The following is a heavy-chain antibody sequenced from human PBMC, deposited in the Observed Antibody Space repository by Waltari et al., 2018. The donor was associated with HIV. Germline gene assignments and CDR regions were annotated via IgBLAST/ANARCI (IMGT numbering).Heavy chain of an antibody. CDR3: ARESPAFRSGTPEELDY. CDR2: TGYDGSSE. Sequence: QVQLVESGGGVVQPGRSLRISCAASGFTLSSYGMHWVRQAPGKGLGGVAVTGYDGSSEYYADSVKGRFTISRDNSNNTLSLQMNSLRAEDTAVYYCARESPAFRSGTPEELDYWGQGTLVTVSS. D-gene: IGHD6-19*01. CDR1: GFTLSSYG. J-gene: IGHJ4*02. V-gene: IGHV3-33*01.